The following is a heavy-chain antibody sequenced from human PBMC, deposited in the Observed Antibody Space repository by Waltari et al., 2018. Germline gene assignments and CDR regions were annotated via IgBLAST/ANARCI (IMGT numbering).Heavy chain of an antibody. CDR2: FDHEGGET. J-gene: IGHJ4*02. V-gene: IGHV1-24*01. CDR3: ATCGYDYGGPRPCATYLILDY. D-gene: IGHD4-17*01. Sequence: QVQLVQSGAEVKKPGASVKVSCKVSEYTLTELSIHWVRQAPGRGLEWMGGFDHEGGETIYAQKFQGRLTMTEDISTDTAYMELTSLRSDDTAVYYCATCGYDYGGPRPCATYLILDYWGQGTLVTVSS. CDR1: EYTLTELS.